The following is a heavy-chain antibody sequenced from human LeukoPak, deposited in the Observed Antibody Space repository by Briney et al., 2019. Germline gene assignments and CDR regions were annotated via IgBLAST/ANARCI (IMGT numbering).Heavy chain of an antibody. V-gene: IGHV3-21*01. CDR3: ARDGRCGGDCYAS. CDR2: ISSSSSYI. D-gene: IGHD2-21*02. Sequence: PGGSLRLSCAAPGFSFSSYTMNWVHQAPGKGLEWVSIISSSSSYIYYADSVKGRFTISRDNAKNALYLQMNSLRVEDTAVYYCARDGRCGGDCYASWGQGTLVTVSS. CDR1: GFSFSSYT. J-gene: IGHJ4*02.